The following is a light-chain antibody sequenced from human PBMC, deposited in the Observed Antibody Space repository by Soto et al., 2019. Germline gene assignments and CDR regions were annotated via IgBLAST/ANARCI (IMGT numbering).Light chain of an antibody. J-gene: IGLJ2*01. CDR2: RTA. CDR1: SSDVGGYNY. Sequence: QSALTQPASVSGSPGQSITISCTGTSSDVGGYNYVSWYQQLPGTAPKLLISRTANRPSGVPDRFSGSKSGSSASLAITGLQAEDEADYYCQSYDNTLGGHVVFGGGTKLTVL. CDR3: QSYDNTLGGHVV. V-gene: IGLV2-14*01.